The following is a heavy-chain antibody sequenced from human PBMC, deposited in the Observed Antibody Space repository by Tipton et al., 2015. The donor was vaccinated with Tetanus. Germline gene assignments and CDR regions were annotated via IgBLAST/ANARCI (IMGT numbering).Heavy chain of an antibody. Sequence: TLSLTCSLSGGSISNSEYYWAWIRQPPGKGLEWIGTLFFSGGTYYNPPLKSRVRMSVNTSKNQFSLDFNSVTATDTALYYCATSSSIMRGSDAFDLWGQGTMVFVSS. V-gene: IGHV4-39*01. CDR3: ATSSSIMRGSDAFDL. D-gene: IGHD2/OR15-2a*01. J-gene: IGHJ3*01. CDR1: GGSISNSEYY. CDR2: LFFSGGT.